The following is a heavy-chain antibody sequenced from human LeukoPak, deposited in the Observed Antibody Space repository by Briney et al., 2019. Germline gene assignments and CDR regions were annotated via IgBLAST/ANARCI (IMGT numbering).Heavy chain of an antibody. CDR2: ISYDGSNK. D-gene: IGHD1-26*01. CDR1: GFTFSSYG. V-gene: IGHV3-30*18. Sequence: PGRSLRLSCAASGFTFSSYGMHWVRQAPGKGLEWVAVISYDGSNKYYADSVKGRFTISRDNSKNTLYLQMNSLRAEDTAVYYCAKDGGYGLFFDYWGQGTLVTVSS. CDR3: AKDGGYGLFFDY. J-gene: IGHJ4*02.